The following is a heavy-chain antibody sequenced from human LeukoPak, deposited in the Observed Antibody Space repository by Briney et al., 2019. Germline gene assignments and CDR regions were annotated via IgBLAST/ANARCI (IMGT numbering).Heavy chain of an antibody. CDR2: IYSGGNT. V-gene: IGHV3-53*01. J-gene: IGHJ3*02. CDR3: ARVLAGSAFDI. CDR1: GFIVSSNY. D-gene: IGHD1-1*01. Sequence: GGSLRLSCAASGFIVSSNYMSWVRQAPGKGLEWVSVIYSGGNTYYADSVKGRFTISRDISKNMLFLQMNSLRAEDTAVHYCARVLAGSAFDIWGQGIMVIVSS.